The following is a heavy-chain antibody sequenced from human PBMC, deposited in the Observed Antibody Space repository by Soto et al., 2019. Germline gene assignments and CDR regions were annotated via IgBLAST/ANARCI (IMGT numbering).Heavy chain of an antibody. CDR3: ARGFSSVSMDA. CDR2: IYSSGSA. V-gene: IGHV4-61*08. J-gene: IGHJ6*02. Sequence: SETLSLTCTVSGDSVSSGGYYWSWIRQPPGKGLEWIGYIYSSGSANYSPSLKSRVTISRDTSENQISLKVASVTAADTAGYYCARGFSSVSMDAWGQGTTVTVSS. D-gene: IGHD6-19*01. CDR1: GDSVSSGGYY.